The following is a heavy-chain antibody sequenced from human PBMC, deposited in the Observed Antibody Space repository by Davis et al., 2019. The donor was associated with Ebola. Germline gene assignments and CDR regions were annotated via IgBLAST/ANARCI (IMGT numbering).Heavy chain of an antibody. Sequence: GGSLRLSCAVSGLIFSTTWMSWVRQAPGKGLEWVGHIKSKKDGGTVDDAATVKGRFIISRDDSKNILYLQMNGLKTEDTGVYYCTTALLWFGEGIYWGQGTTVTVSS. J-gene: IGHJ4*02. D-gene: IGHD3-10*01. V-gene: IGHV3-15*01. CDR2: IKSKKDGGTV. CDR1: GLIFSTTW. CDR3: TTALLWFGEGIY.